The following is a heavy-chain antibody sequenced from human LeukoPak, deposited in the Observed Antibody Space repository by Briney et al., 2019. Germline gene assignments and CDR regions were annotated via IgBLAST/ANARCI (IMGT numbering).Heavy chain of an antibody. D-gene: IGHD6-6*01. CDR1: GGSISSGSYY. V-gene: IGHV4-39*01. CDR2: IYYSGST. J-gene: IGHJ3*02. CDR3: ARHQDGGDSSSSESYAFDI. Sequence: PSETLSLTCTVSGGSISSGSYYWSWIRQPAGKGLEWIGRIYYSGSTYYNPSLKSRVTISVDTSKNQFSLKLSSVTAADTAVYYCARHQDGGDSSSSESYAFDIWGQGTMVTVSS.